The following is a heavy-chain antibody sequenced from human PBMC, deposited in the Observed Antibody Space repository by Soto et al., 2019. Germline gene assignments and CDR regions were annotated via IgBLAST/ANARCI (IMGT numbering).Heavy chain of an antibody. D-gene: IGHD6-13*01. J-gene: IGHJ6*03. CDR3: ARDQSGIAAAGDYYYYYYMDV. CDR2: IWYDGSNK. Sequence: GGSLRLSCAASGFTFSSYGMHWVRQAPGKGLEWVAVIWYDGSNKYYADSVKGRFTISRDNSKNTLYLQMNSLRAEDTAVYYCARDQSGIAAAGDYYYYYYMDVWGKGTTVTVSS. V-gene: IGHV3-33*01. CDR1: GFTFSSYG.